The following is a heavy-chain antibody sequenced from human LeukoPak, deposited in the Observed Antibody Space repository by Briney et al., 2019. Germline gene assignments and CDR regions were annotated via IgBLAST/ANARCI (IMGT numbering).Heavy chain of an antibody. CDR3: ARRTTGDDY. J-gene: IGHJ4*02. CDR2: ISSSGLTM. CDR1: GFTFSNYE. V-gene: IGHV3-48*03. Sequence: GGSLSLSCAASGFTFSNYEMNWVRQAPGRGLEWVSYISSSGLTMYYADSVKGRFTISRDNAKNSLYLQMNSLRAEDTAVYYCARRTTGDDYWGQGTLVTVSS. D-gene: IGHD4-17*01.